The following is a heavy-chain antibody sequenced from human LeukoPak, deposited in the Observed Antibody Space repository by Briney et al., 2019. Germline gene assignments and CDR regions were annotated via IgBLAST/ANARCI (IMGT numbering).Heavy chain of an antibody. CDR3: ARDLGSGIYSSKYYYYYYMDV. CDR1: GFTFSSYS. V-gene: IGHV3-48*01. Sequence: TGGSLRLSCAASGFTFSSYSMNWVRRAPGKGLEWVSYISSSSSTIYYADSVKGRFTISRDNAKNSLYLQMNSLRAEDTAVYYCARDLGSGIYSSKYYYYYYMDVWGKGTTVTVSS. D-gene: IGHD6-13*01. CDR2: ISSSSSTI. J-gene: IGHJ6*03.